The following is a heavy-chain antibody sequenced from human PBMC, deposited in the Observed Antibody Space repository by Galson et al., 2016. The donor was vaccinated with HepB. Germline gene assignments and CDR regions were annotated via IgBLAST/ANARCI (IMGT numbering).Heavy chain of an antibody. Sequence: SETLSLTCAVYGGPSGAYYWNWIRQSPGKGLEWIGEINHSGSTNYNPSLKSRVTISADTSKKQFSLKLNSVTAADTAVYYCAIDYDQVAFDMWGQGTKVTGSS. D-gene: IGHD3-16*01. CDR1: GGPSGAYY. CDR2: INHSGST. J-gene: IGHJ3*02. V-gene: IGHV4-34*01. CDR3: AIDYDQVAFDM.